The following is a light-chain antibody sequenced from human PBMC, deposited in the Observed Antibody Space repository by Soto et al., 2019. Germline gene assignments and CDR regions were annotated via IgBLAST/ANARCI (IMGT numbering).Light chain of an antibody. CDR1: RRVSNSY. CDR2: DSS. J-gene: IGKJ1*01. CDR3: QQYARSSWT. Sequence: EIVLTQARDTLSLSPGERVTLSCRASRRVSNSYLVWYQQKPGQAPRLLIYDSSTRATGIPDRFSASGSGTDFILTISRLEPDDSAFYYCQQYARSSWTFGQGTKVDIK. V-gene: IGKV3-20*01.